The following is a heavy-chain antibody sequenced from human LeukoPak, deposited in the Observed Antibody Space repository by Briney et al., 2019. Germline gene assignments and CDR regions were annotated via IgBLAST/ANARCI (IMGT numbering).Heavy chain of an antibody. J-gene: IGHJ4*02. CDR1: GYTFTSYD. Sequence: ASVKVSCKASGYTFTSYDINWVRQATGQGLEWMGWISAYNGNTNYAQKLQGRVTMTTDTSTSTAYMELRSLRSDDTAVYYCARGGLLRFLEWSIDYWGQGTLVTVSS. D-gene: IGHD3-3*01. CDR2: ISAYNGNT. V-gene: IGHV1-18*01. CDR3: ARGGLLRFLEWSIDY.